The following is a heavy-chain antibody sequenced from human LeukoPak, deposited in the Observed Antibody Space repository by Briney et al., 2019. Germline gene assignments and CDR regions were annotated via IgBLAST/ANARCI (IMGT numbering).Heavy chain of an antibody. CDR1: GYSISSGYH. CDR2: VYQFGNT. J-gene: IGHJ6*03. D-gene: IGHD4-23*01. CDR3: ARLHYGGNYGYYYYYMDV. V-gene: IGHV4-38-2*02. Sequence: SETLSLTCTVSGYSISSGYHWGWIRQPPGKGLEWIGTVYQFGNTYYNPSLKSRVSISADTSKNQFSLKLASVTAADTAVYYCARLHYGGNYGYYYYYMDVWGKGTTVTISS.